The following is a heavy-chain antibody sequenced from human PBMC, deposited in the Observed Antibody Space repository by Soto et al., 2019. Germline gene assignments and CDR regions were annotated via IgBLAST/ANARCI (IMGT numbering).Heavy chain of an antibody. Sequence: GGSLRLSCAASGFTFSNYAMNWVRQAPGKGLEWVSSISGSGGSTYYIDSVKGHFTISRDNSKNTLYLQMNSLRVEDTAVYYCAKAALGDYDSRGYGLDVWGQGTTATVSS. CDR2: ISGSGGST. D-gene: IGHD3-22*01. J-gene: IGHJ6*02. CDR1: GFTFSNYA. V-gene: IGHV3-23*01. CDR3: AKAALGDYDSRGYGLDV.